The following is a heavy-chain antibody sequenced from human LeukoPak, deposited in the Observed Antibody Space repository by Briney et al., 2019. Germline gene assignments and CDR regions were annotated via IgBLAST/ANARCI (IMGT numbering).Heavy chain of an antibody. D-gene: IGHD6-19*01. CDR1: GFTFDDYA. V-gene: IGHV3-9*01. J-gene: IGHJ4*02. Sequence: GRSLRLSCAASGFTFDDYAMHWVRQAPGKGPEWVSGISWNSGSIGYADSVKGRFTISRDNAKNSLYLQMNSLRAEDTALYYCAKVSLSGYSSGWTDYWGQGTLVTVSS. CDR3: AKVSLSGYSSGWTDY. CDR2: ISWNSGSI.